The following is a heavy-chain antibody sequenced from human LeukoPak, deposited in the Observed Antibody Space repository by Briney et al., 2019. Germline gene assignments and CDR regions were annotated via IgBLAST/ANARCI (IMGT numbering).Heavy chain of an antibody. Sequence: SVKVSCKASGGTFSSYAISWVRQAPGQGLEWMGGIIPIFGTANYAQKFQGRVTITTDESTSTAYMELSSLRSEDTAVYYCARDRRWRRDSKTPYYYHGTDVWGQGTTVTVS. V-gene: IGHV1-69*05. J-gene: IGHJ6*02. CDR2: IIPIFGTA. CDR1: GGTFSSYA. CDR3: ARDRRWRRDSKTPYYYHGTDV. D-gene: IGHD5-24*01.